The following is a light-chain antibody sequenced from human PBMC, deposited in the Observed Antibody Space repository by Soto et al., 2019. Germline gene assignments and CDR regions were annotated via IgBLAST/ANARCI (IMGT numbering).Light chain of an antibody. J-gene: IGKJ5*01. CDR3: QQYCSSPPDT. V-gene: IGKV3-20*01. Sequence: EIVLTQSPGTLSLSPGERATLSCRAGQSVSSSYLAWYQQKPGQAPRLLIYGASSRATGIPDRFSGSGSGTDFTLTISRLEPEDVAVYYCQQYCSSPPDTFGQGTRLEIK. CDR1: QSVSSSY. CDR2: GAS.